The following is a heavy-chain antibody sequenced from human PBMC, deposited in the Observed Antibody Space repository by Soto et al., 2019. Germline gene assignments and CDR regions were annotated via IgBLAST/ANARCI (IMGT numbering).Heavy chain of an antibody. D-gene: IGHD2-15*01. Sequence: EVQLVESGGGLVQPGGSLKLSCAASGFTFSGSAMHWVRQASGKGLEWVGRIRGETNSYATSYAASVKGRFTISRDDSKNTAYLQMNSLKTEDTAVYYCTRQRYCAGGSCQLFDYWGQGTLVTVSS. CDR2: IRGETNSYAT. J-gene: IGHJ4*02. V-gene: IGHV3-73*01. CDR3: TRQRYCAGGSCQLFDY. CDR1: GFTFSGSA.